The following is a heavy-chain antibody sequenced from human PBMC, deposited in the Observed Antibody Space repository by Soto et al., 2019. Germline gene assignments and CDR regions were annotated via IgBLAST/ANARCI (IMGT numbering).Heavy chain of an antibody. CDR3: ARGVTTVTTYYMDV. D-gene: IGHD4-17*01. J-gene: IGHJ6*03. Sequence: QVQLQQWGAGLLKPSETLSLTCAVYGGSFSGYYWSWIRQPPGKGLEWIGEINHSGSTNYNPSLKSRVTISVDTSKNQFSLKLSSVTAADTAVYYCARGVTTVTTYYMDVWGKGTTVTVSS. CDR1: GGSFSGYY. CDR2: INHSGST. V-gene: IGHV4-34*01.